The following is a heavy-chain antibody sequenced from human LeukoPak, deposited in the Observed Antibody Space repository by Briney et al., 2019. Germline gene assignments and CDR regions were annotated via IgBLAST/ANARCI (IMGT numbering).Heavy chain of an antibody. CDR2: IKQDGSEK. D-gene: IGHD2-21*01. Sequence: GGSLRLSCAASGFAFSDYWMNWVRQAPGKGLEWVANIKQDGSEKYLVDSVKGRFTISRDNAKGSLYLQLNSMRAEDTAVYYCVRAPYSSGIEHYFDHWGQGILVTVSS. CDR1: GFAFSDYW. V-gene: IGHV3-7*03. CDR3: VRAPYSSGIEHYFDH. J-gene: IGHJ4*02.